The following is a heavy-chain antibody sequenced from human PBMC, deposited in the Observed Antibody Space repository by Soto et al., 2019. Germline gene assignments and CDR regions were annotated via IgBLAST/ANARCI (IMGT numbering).Heavy chain of an antibody. Sequence: QVQLVQSGAEVKKPGASVKVSCKASGYTFTSYGISWVRQAPGQGLEWMGWISAYNGNTNYAQKLQGRVTMTTDTSXSXXDMELRSLRSDDTAVYYCARDRARSYSSSYNWFDPWGQGTLVTVSS. CDR2: ISAYNGNT. CDR1: GYTFTSYG. J-gene: IGHJ5*02. V-gene: IGHV1-18*01. D-gene: IGHD6-13*01. CDR3: ARDRARSYSSSYNWFDP.